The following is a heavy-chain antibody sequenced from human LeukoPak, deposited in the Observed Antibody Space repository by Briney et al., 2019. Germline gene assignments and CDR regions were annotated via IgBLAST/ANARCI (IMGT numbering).Heavy chain of an antibody. CDR2: IYYSGST. V-gene: IGHV4-59*08. J-gene: IGHJ5*02. Sequence: SETLSLTCTVSGGSISSYYWSWIRQPPGKGLEWIGYIYYSGSTNYNPSLKSRVTISVDTSKNQFSLKLSSVTAADTAVYYCARGGGGSNLFDPWGQGTLVTVSS. D-gene: IGHD3-10*01. CDR1: GGSISSYY. CDR3: ARGGGGSNLFDP.